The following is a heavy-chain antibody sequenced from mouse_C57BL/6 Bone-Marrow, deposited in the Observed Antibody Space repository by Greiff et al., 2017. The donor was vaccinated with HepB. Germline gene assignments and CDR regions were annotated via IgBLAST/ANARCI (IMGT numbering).Heavy chain of an antibody. Sequence: VQLKESGAELVRPGASVKLSCTASGFNIKDDYMHWVKQRPEQGLEWIGWIDPENGDTEYASKFQGKATITADTSSNTAYLQLSSLTSEDTAVYYCTTGLLYYAMDYWCQGTSVTVSS. CDR2: IDPENGDT. D-gene: IGHD1-1*01. J-gene: IGHJ4*01. CDR1: GFNIKDDY. V-gene: IGHV14-4*01. CDR3: TTGLLYYAMDY.